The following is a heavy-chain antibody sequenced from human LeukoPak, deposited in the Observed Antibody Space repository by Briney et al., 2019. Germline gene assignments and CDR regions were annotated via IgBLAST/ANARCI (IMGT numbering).Heavy chain of an antibody. CDR1: GFTFSNAW. CDR3: TTTEGTGTTGLFDY. CDR2: IESKTGGRTT. J-gene: IGHJ4*02. V-gene: IGHV3-15*04. D-gene: IGHD1-1*01. Sequence: PGGSLRLSCAAPGFTFSNAWMSWVRQAPGKGLECVGRIESKTGGRTTDYAAPVKFTFTIARADSKNTLYLQMNSLKTEDTAVYYCTTTEGTGTTGLFDYWGQGTLVTVSS.